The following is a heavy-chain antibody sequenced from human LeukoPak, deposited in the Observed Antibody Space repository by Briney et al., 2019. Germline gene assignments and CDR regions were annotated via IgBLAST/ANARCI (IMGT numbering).Heavy chain of an antibody. V-gene: IGHV3-48*02. CDR2: ISSGGSTI. CDR1: GFTFSSYS. D-gene: IGHD1-14*01. J-gene: IGHJ6*02. Sequence: PGGSLRLSCAASGFTFSSYSMNWVRQAPGKGLEWVSYISSGGSTIYYADSVEGRFTISRDNAKNSLFLQMNSLRDEDTAIYYCVRDDAGTDPNYFGIEVWGQGPTVTVS. CDR3: VRDDAGTDPNYFGIEV.